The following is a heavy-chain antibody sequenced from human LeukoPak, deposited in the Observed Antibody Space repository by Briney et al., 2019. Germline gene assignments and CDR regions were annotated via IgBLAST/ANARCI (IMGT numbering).Heavy chain of an antibody. CDR3: AVTRDYFGSGSYFVPVFFDY. CDR1: GFTFSSHG. D-gene: IGHD3-10*01. CDR2: IRYDGSNK. J-gene: IGHJ4*02. Sequence: PGGSLRLSCAASGFTFSSHGMHWVRQAPGKGLEWVAFIRYDGSNKKYADSVKGRFTISRDNSKNTLYLQMNSLRAEDTAVYYCAVTRDYFGSGSYFVPVFFDYWGQGTLVTVSS. V-gene: IGHV3-30*02.